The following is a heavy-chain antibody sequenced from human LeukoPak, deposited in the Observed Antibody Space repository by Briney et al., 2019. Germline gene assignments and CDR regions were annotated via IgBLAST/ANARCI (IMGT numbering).Heavy chain of an antibody. CDR1: GGSFSSSY. V-gene: IGHV4-59*01. Sequence: SETLSLTCVVSGGSFSSSYWSWIRQPPGKGLEWIAYIYSNGNTNSNPSLKSRVTIAVDTSQSQFSLKLSSVTAADTAVYYCARGLVGLTPHAGVFQIWGQGTKVTVSS. CDR2: IYSNGNT. D-gene: IGHD1-26*01. CDR3: ARGLVGLTPHAGVFQI. J-gene: IGHJ3*02.